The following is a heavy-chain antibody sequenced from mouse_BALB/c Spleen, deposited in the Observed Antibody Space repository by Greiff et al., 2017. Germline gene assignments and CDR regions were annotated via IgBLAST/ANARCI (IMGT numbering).Heavy chain of an antibody. Sequence: EVKLMESGGGLVQPGGSLKLSCAASGFTFSSYGMSWVRQTPDKRLELVATINSNGGSTYYPDSVKGRFTISRDNAKNTLYLQMSSLKSEDTAMYCCARVPTTVPMDYWGQGTSVTVSS. CDR1: GFTFSSYG. D-gene: IGHD1-1*01. V-gene: IGHV5-6-3*01. J-gene: IGHJ4*01. CDR3: ARVPTTVPMDY. CDR2: INSNGGST.